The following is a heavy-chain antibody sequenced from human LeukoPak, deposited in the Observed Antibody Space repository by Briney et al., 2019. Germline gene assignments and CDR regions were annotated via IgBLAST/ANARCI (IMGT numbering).Heavy chain of an antibody. CDR1: GGSITSSIYF. Sequence: SETLSLTCTVSGGSITSSIYFWGWIRQPPGKGLEWIGSIYYSGSTYYNPSLKSRVTISVDTSKNQFSLKLTSVTAADTALYYCVRRDDHGGYIDYWGQGTLVTVSS. J-gene: IGHJ4*02. D-gene: IGHD4-23*01. CDR3: VRRDDHGGYIDY. CDR2: IYYSGST. V-gene: IGHV4-39*01.